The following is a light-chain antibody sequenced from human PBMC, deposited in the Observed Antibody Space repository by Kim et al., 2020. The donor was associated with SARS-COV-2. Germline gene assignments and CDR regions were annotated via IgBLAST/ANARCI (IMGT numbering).Light chain of an antibody. CDR1: KLGSRY. V-gene: IGLV3-1*01. CDR3: QAWDSRTSYV. Sequence: VPPGQTASITCSGNKLGSRYVSWYQQRPGQSPVVVIYQDNNRPTGIPERFSGSNSGNTATLTISGTQAMDEADYYCQAWDSRTSYVFGSGTKVTVL. CDR2: QDN. J-gene: IGLJ1*01.